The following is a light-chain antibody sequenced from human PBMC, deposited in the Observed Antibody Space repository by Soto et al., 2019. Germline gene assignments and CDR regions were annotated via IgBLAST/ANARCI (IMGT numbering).Light chain of an antibody. V-gene: IGKV1-6*01. CDR2: TAS. Sequence: AIQMTQSPSSLSASIGDRVTITCRASQDIKKELGWYQQKPGKVPKLLIYTASTLQSGVPSRFSGSGSGTEFTLTIDSLQPEDFATYYCLQDGNYPRTFGSGTKVDFK. CDR3: LQDGNYPRT. J-gene: IGKJ3*01. CDR1: QDIKKE.